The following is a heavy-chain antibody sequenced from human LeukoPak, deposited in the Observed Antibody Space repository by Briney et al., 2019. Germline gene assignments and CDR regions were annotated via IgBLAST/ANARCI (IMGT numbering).Heavy chain of an antibody. CDR2: IYYSGST. V-gene: IGHV4-39*07. D-gene: IGHD3-10*01. CDR1: GGSISSSSYY. CDR3: ARDYFGSGSYYHWFDP. Sequence: SETLSLTCTVSGGSISSSSYYWGWIRQPPGKGLEWIGSIYYSGSTNYNPSLKSRVTISVDTSKNQFSLKLSSVTAADTAVYYCARDYFGSGSYYHWFDPWGQGTLVTVSS. J-gene: IGHJ5*02.